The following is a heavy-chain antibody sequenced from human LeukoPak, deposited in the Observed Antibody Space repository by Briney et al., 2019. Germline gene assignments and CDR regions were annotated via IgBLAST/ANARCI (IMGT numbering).Heavy chain of an antibody. Sequence: PSETLSLTCAVYGGSFSGYYLSWIRQPPGKGLEWVGEINHSGSTNYNPSLKRRVTISVDTSKNQFSLKLSSVTPAARPVYYCARGRSPDTAMVTFAYWGQGTLVTVSS. CDR1: GGSFSGYY. D-gene: IGHD5-18*01. CDR3: ARGRSPDTAMVTFAY. V-gene: IGHV4-34*01. J-gene: IGHJ4*02. CDR2: INHSGST.